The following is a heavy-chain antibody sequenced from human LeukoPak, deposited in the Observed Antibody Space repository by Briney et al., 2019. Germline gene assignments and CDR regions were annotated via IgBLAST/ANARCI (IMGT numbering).Heavy chain of an antibody. J-gene: IGHJ4*02. Sequence: PSETLSLTCTVSGGSISSYYWNWIRQPPGKGLEWIGYIYNSGNTNYNPSLKSRVTISVDTSKNQFSLKLSSVTAADTAVYYCARRNPTSGWYRDDYWGQGTLITVSS. D-gene: IGHD6-19*01. CDR3: ARRNPTSGWYRDDY. V-gene: IGHV4-59*08. CDR1: GGSISSYY. CDR2: IYNSGNT.